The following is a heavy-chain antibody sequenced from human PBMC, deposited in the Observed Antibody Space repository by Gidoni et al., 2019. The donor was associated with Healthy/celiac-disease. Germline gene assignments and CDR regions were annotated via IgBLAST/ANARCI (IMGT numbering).Heavy chain of an antibody. CDR2: ISYDGSNK. Sequence: QVQLVESVGGVVQPGRSLRLSCAASGFTFSSYAMHWVRQAPGKGLEWVAVISYDGSNKYYADSVKGRFTISRDNSKNTLYLQMNSLRAEDTAVYYCARDRGYSGYDYFDYWGQGTLVTVSS. D-gene: IGHD5-12*01. J-gene: IGHJ4*02. CDR1: GFTFSSYA. CDR3: ARDRGYSGYDYFDY. V-gene: IGHV3-30-3*01.